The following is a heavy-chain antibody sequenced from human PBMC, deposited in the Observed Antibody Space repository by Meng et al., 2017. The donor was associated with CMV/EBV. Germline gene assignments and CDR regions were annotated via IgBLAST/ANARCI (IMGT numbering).Heavy chain of an antibody. D-gene: IGHD5-24*01. CDR2: IIPIFGTA. V-gene: IGHV1-69*12. CDR3: ARMPRDGYNYIDY. CDR1: GGTFRSYA. Sequence: QVQLVLSGAEGKKPGSSVKVPWKASGGTFRSYAISWVRQAPGQGLEWMGGIIPIFGTANYAQKFQGRVTIAADESTSTAYMELSSLRSEDTAVYYCARMPRDGYNYIDYWGQGTLVTVSS. J-gene: IGHJ4*02.